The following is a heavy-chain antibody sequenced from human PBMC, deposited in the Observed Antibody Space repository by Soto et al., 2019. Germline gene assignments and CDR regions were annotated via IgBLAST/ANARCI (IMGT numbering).Heavy chain of an antibody. CDR1: GFTFSSYD. Sequence: EVQLVESGGDLVQPGGSLRLSCGASGFTFSSYDFHWVRQATGKGLGWVSGIGTAGDTYYAGSVKGRFIMSRENAKNSLYLQMNSLRAGDTAVYYCTRGADGFDYWGQGTLVTVSS. J-gene: IGHJ4*02. CDR3: TRGADGFDY. D-gene: IGHD3-16*01. V-gene: IGHV3-13*01. CDR2: IGTAGDT.